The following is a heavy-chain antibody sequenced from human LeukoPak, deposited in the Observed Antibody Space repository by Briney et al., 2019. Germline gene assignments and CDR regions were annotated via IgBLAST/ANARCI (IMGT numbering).Heavy chain of an antibody. CDR2: IYYSGST. D-gene: IGHD3-10*01. CDR1: GGSISSYY. J-gene: IGHJ5*02. V-gene: IGHV4-59*01. Sequence: SETLSLTCTVSGGSISSYYWSWIRQPPGKGLEWIGYIYYSGSTNYNPSLKSRVTISVDTSKNQFSLKLGSVTAADTAVYYCARDYYGSGSYYTREINWFDPWGQGTLVTVSS. CDR3: ARDYYGSGSYYTREINWFDP.